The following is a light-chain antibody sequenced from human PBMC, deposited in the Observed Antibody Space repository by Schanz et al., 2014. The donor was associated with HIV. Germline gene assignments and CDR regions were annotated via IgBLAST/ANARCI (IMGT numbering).Light chain of an antibody. V-gene: IGLV2-14*01. CDR2: DVS. CDR3: SSYAGNNKLGV. Sequence: QSALTQPASVSGSPGQSITISCTGTSSDVGGYNYVSWYQPHPGKAPKLMIYDVSNRPSGVSNRFSGSKSGNTASLTVSGLQAEDEADYYCSSYAGNNKLGVFGTGTKLTVL. CDR1: SSDVGGYNY. J-gene: IGLJ1*01.